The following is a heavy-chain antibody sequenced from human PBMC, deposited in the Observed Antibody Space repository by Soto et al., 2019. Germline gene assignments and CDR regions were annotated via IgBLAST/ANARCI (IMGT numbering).Heavy chain of an antibody. CDR3: ARAAGFGEIFFDY. V-gene: IGHV4-61*01. J-gene: IGHJ4*02. CDR1: GGSVSSGSYY. Sequence: PSETLSLTCTVSGGSVSSGSYYWSWIRQPPGKGLEWIGYIYYSGSTNYNPSLKSPVTISVDTSKNQFPLKLTSVTAADTAVYYCARAAGFGEIFFDYWGQGTLVTVSS. CDR2: IYYSGST. D-gene: IGHD3-10*01.